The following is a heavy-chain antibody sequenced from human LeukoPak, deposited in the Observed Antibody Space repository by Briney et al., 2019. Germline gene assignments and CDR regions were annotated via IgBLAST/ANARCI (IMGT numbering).Heavy chain of an antibody. D-gene: IGHD1-26*01. CDR3: ARALSSGREDAFDI. Sequence: SETLPLTCTVSGGSISSYYWSWIRQPPGKGLEWIGYIYYSGSTNYNPSLKSRVTISVDTSKNQFSLKLSSVTAADTAVYYCARALSSGREDAFDIWGQGTMVTVSS. CDR2: IYYSGST. V-gene: IGHV4-59*01. J-gene: IGHJ3*02. CDR1: GGSISSYY.